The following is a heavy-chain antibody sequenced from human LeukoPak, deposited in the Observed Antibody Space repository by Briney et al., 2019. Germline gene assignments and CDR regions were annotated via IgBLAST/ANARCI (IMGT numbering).Heavy chain of an antibody. CDR3: AKDLSCRTTSCYKRGANWFDP. J-gene: IGHJ5*02. D-gene: IGHD2-2*02. Sequence: PGGSLRLSCAASGFTFSNYAMSWVRQAPGKGLEWVSVISGSGGSTYYADSVKGRFIISRDNFNNTLDLQMNSLRAEDTAIYYCAKDLSCRTTSCYKRGANWFDPWGQGTLVTVSS. CDR1: GFTFSNYA. V-gene: IGHV3-23*01. CDR2: ISGSGGST.